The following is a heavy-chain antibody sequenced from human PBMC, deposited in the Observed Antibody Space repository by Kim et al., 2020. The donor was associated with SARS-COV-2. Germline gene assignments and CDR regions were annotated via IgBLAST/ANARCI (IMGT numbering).Heavy chain of an antibody. Sequence: GGSLRLSCAASGFTFSSHWMHWVRQAPGKGPVWVSRINADRSVIEYAASVKGRFTISRDNAKSTLDLQMNSLRPEDTAVYYCARGRGNYGFDSWGHG. CDR2: INADRSVI. D-gene: IGHD3-16*01. V-gene: IGHV3-74*01. CDR3: ARGRGNYGFDS. J-gene: IGHJ4*01. CDR1: GFTFSSHW.